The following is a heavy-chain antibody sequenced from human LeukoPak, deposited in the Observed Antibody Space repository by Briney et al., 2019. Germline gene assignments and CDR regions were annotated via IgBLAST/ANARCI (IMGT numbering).Heavy chain of an antibody. CDR2: ISAYNSNT. D-gene: IGHD2-15*01. V-gene: IGHV1-18*01. CDR1: GYTFANYG. Sequence: GASVKVSCKASGYTFANYGISWVRQAPGPGLEWMGGISAYNSNTNYAQKLQGRVTMTRDTSISTAYMELSRLRSNDTAVHYCARRLVVSDDGYDVWGQGTMVAVS. CDR3: ARRLVVSDDGYDV. J-gene: IGHJ3*01.